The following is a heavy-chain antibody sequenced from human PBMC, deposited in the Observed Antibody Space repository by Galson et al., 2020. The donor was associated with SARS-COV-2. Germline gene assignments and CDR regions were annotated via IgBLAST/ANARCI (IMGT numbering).Heavy chain of an antibody. CDR2: ISTSSSYT. D-gene: IGHD5-18*01. CDR3: ARDEGIRGYNYGGLYYGMDV. J-gene: IGHJ6*02. Sequence: GESLKISCAASGFPFSTYSMNWVRLAPGKGLEWVSSISTSSSYTYYVDSVKGRFSISRDNPRNSLYLQMNSLRAEDTVVYYCARDEGIRGYNYGGLYYGMDVWGQGTTVTVSS. V-gene: IGHV3-21*01. CDR1: GFPFSTYS.